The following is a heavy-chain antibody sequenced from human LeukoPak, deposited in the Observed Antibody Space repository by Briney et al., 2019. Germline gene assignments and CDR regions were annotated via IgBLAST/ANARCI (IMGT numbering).Heavy chain of an antibody. J-gene: IGHJ4*02. CDR1: GYIFTGYY. CDR3: ARGPSRAGSGSNPLSY. D-gene: IGHD3-10*01. V-gene: IGHV1-2*02. CDR2: INPNSGGT. Sequence: ASVKVSCKASGYIFTGYYMHWVRQAPGQGLEWMGWINPNSGGTNYAQKFQGRVTMTRDTSISTAYMELSRLRSDDTAVYYCARGPSRAGSGSNPLSYWGQGTLVTVSS.